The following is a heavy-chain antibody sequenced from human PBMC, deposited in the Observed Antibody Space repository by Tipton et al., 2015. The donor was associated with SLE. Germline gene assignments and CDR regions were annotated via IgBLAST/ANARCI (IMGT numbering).Heavy chain of an antibody. CDR3: VKGRSSGVSYSAFFEEYYFDY. J-gene: IGHJ4*02. CDR2: LSGSGGNT. Sequence: SLRLSCAASGFTFSSHAMSWVRQAPGKGLEWVSGLSGSGGNTYYADSVKGRFTISRDNSKNTLYLQMNSLRVEDRAVYYCVKGRSSGVSYSAFFEEYYFDYWGQGILVTVSS. CDR1: GFTFSSHA. D-gene: IGHD3-10*01. V-gene: IGHV3-23*01.